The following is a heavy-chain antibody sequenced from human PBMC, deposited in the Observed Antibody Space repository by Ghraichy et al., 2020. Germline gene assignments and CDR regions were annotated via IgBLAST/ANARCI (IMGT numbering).Heavy chain of an antibody. D-gene: IGHD3-10*01. CDR1: GGSISSYY. J-gene: IGHJ3*02. V-gene: IGHV4-59*01. CDR2: IYYSGST. Sequence: SETLSLTCTVSGGSISSYYWSWIRQPPGKGLEWIGYIYYSGSTNYNPSLKSRVTISVDTSKNQFSLKLSSVTAADTAVYYCARGTMVRGVIDAFDIWGQGTMGTVSS. CDR3: ARGTMVRGVIDAFDI.